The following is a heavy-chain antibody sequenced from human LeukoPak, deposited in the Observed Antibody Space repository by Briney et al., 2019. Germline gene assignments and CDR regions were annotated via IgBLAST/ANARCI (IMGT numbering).Heavy chain of an antibody. CDR2: INPNSGGT. V-gene: IGHV1-2*02. Sequence: ASVKVSCKASGYTFTGYYMHWVRQAPGQGPEWMGWINPNSGGTNYAQKFQGRVTMTRDTSISTAYMELSRLRSDDTAVYYCASSDIVVVPAAPHYWGQGTLVTVSS. CDR3: ASSDIVVVPAAPHY. CDR1: GYTFTGYY. D-gene: IGHD2-2*01. J-gene: IGHJ4*02.